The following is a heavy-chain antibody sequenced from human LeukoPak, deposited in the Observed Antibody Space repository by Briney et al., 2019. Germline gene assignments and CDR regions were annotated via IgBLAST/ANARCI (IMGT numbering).Heavy chain of an antibody. V-gene: IGHV1-18*01. Sequence: ASVKVSCKASGYTFTSYGISWVRQAPGQGLEWMGWISAYNGNTNYAQKLQGRVTMTTDTSTSTAYMELRSLRSDDTAVYYCARKLDCSSTSCYYNWFDPWGQGTLVTVSS. J-gene: IGHJ5*02. D-gene: IGHD2-2*01. CDR1: GYTFTSYG. CDR2: ISAYNGNT. CDR3: ARKLDCSSTSCYYNWFDP.